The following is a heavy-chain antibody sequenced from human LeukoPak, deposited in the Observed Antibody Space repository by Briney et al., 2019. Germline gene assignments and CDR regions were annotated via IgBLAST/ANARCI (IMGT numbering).Heavy chain of an antibody. Sequence: SETLSLTCTVSGASVSSDYNYWTWLRQPPGKGLEWIAYIYDGGRTNYNPSLKSRVTISVDTSKNQFSLKVTSVTAADTAVYYCAKGEWRVAVAGVNSPDHWGQGTLVTVSS. D-gene: IGHD6-19*01. CDR3: AKGEWRVAVAGVNSPDH. J-gene: IGHJ4*02. V-gene: IGHV4-61*01. CDR1: GASVSSDYNY. CDR2: IYDGGRT.